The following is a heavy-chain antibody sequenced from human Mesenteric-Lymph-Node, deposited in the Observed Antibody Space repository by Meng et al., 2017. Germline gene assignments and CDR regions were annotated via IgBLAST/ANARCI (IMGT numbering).Heavy chain of an antibody. CDR2: ISGSGGST. V-gene: IGHV3-23*01. CDR1: GITFSSYA. D-gene: IGHD3-3*01. J-gene: IGHJ4*02. Sequence: GESLKISCTASGITFSSYAMSWVRQAPGKGLEWVSGISGSGGSTHYADSVKGRITISRDNSKNTLYLQMNSLRAEDTAVYYCAKSGSDVLRFLEWILFPFDYWGQGTLVTVPQ. CDR3: AKSGSDVLRFLEWILFPFDY.